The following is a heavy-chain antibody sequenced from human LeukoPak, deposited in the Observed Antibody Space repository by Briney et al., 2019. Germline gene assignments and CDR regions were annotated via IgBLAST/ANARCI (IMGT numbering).Heavy chain of an antibody. CDR3: ARHTYYDFWSGYYTVFDY. CDR2: IYYSGST. J-gene: IGHJ4*02. Sequence: TTSETLSLTCTVSGGSISSSSYYWGWIRQPPGKGLEWIGSIYYSGSTYYNPSLKSRVTISVDTSKNQFSLKLSSVTAADTAVYYCARHTYYDFWSGYYTVFDYWGQGTLVTVSS. D-gene: IGHD3-3*01. V-gene: IGHV4-39*01. CDR1: GGSISSSSYY.